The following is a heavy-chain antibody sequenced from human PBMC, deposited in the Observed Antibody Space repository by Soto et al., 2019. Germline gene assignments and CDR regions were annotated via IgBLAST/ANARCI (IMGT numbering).Heavy chain of an antibody. CDR1: GGTFSSYA. Sequence: QVQLVQSGAEVKKPGSSVKVSCKASGGTFSSYAISWVRQAPGQGLEWMGGIIPIFGTANYAQKFQGRVKVTAERSTSAAHMKMSSLSSEDTAVYYCASLGPRRTDYWGQGTLVTVSS. V-gene: IGHV1-69*14. CDR3: ASLGPRRTDY. CDR2: IIPIFGTA. J-gene: IGHJ4*02.